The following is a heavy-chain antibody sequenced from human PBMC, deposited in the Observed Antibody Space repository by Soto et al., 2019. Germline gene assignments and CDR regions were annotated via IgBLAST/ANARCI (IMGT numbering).Heavy chain of an antibody. Sequence: SQTHSLTCTISGDRVSSNRATWDWIRQSPSRGLEWLGRTYYRSRWFNDYAGSVKGRITINPDTSNNQFSLQLTSLSPDDTAVYYCARLRGDSWFDFWGQGTRV. CDR1: GDRVSSNRAT. CDR3: ARLRGDSWFDF. J-gene: IGHJ5*01. V-gene: IGHV6-1*01. CDR2: TYYRSRWFN.